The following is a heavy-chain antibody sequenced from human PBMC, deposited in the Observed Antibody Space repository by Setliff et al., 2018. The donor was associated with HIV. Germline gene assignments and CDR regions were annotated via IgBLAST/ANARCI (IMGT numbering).Heavy chain of an antibody. V-gene: IGHV3-23*01. CDR2: INNRGDRT. CDR3: AKRISGWYYSGC. D-gene: IGHD6-19*01. CDR1: GGSFSGFY. Sequence: ETLSLTCAVYGGSFSGFYWTFIRQAPGKGLEWVSGINNRGDRTDYADSVKGRFTISRDNSKNTLYLQLNSLRAEDTAVYFCAKRISGWYYSGCWGQGTLVTVSS. J-gene: IGHJ4*02.